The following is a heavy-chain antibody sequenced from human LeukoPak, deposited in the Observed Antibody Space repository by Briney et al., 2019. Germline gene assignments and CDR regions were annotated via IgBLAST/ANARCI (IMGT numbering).Heavy chain of an antibody. Sequence: GGSLRLSCAASGFAFRSYAMSWVRQAPGKGLEWLANIKQDGSVKYYVDSVKGRFTISRDNAKNSLYLQMNSLRAEDTAVYYCARIGYSSSSTDYWGQGTQVTVPS. CDR3: ARIGYSSSSTDY. V-gene: IGHV3-7*01. D-gene: IGHD6-6*01. CDR2: IKQDGSVK. CDR1: GFAFRSYA. J-gene: IGHJ4*02.